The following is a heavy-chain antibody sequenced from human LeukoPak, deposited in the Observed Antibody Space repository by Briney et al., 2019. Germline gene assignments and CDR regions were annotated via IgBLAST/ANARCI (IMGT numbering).Heavy chain of an antibody. Sequence: GGSLRLSCAASGIAVSDTYMTWVRQAPGKGLEWVSVIYSGGDTYYADSVKGRFTISRDNSKNSLYLQMNSLRAEDTAVYYCARDSGDYCFDYWGQGTLVTVSS. V-gene: IGHV3-66*01. D-gene: IGHD4-17*01. CDR2: IYSGGDT. CDR3: ARDSGDYCFDY. J-gene: IGHJ4*02. CDR1: GIAVSDTY.